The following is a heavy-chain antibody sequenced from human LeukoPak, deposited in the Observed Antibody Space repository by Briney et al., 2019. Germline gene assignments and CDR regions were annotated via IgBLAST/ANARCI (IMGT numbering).Heavy chain of an antibody. Sequence: GTSVKVSCKASGFTFTSSAMQWVRQARGQRLEWIGWIVVGSGNTNYAQKFQERVTITRDMSTSTAYMELSSLRSEDTAVYYCAASLPGYGSSWWYYFDYWGQGTLVTVSS. J-gene: IGHJ4*02. CDR1: GFTFTSSA. CDR3: AASLPGYGSSWWYYFDY. D-gene: IGHD6-13*01. CDR2: IVVGSGNT. V-gene: IGHV1-58*02.